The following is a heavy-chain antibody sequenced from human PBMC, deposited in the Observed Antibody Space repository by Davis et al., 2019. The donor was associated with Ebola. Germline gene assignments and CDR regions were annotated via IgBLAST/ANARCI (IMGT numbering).Heavy chain of an antibody. J-gene: IGHJ4*02. V-gene: IGHV4-4*02. Sequence: MPSETLSLTCAVSGGSISSSNWWRWVRQPPGKGLEWIGEIYHSGSTNYNPSLKSRVTISVDTSKNQFSLKLSSVTAADTAVYYCARRDRGWGGNDYWGQGTLVTVSS. CDR2: IYHSGST. CDR1: GGSISSSNW. CDR3: ARRDRGWGGNDY. D-gene: IGHD6-19*01.